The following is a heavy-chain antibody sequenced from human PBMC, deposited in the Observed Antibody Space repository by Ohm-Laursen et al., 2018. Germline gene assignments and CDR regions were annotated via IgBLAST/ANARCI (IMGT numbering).Heavy chain of an antibody. CDR2: MNPNSGNT. Sequence: ASVKVSCKVSGYTFTSYDINWVRQATGQGLEWMGWMNPNSGNTGYAQKFQGRVTMTRNTSISTAYMELSSLRSEDTAVYYCASRMYYDILTGYYASYYYYGMDVWGQGTTVTVSS. J-gene: IGHJ6*02. V-gene: IGHV1-8*01. CDR3: ASRMYYDILTGYYASYYYYGMDV. CDR1: GYTFTSYD. D-gene: IGHD3-9*01.